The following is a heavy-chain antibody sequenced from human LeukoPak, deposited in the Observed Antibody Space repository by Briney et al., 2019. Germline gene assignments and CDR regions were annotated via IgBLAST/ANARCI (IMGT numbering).Heavy chain of an antibody. CDR3: ARDRARYSYFDY. V-gene: IGHV1-2*02. Sequence: GASVKVSCKAAGYTFTGYYMRWVRQAPGQGLEWMGWINPNSGGTNYAQKFQGRVTMTRDTSISTAYMELSRLRYDDTAVYYCARDRARYSYFDYWGQGTLVTVSS. J-gene: IGHJ4*02. CDR2: INPNSGGT. CDR1: GYTFTGYY. D-gene: IGHD5-18*01.